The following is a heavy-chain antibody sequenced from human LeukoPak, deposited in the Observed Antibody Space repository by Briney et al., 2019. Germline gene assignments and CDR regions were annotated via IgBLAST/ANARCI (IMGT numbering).Heavy chain of an antibody. CDR3: AREKPAVPGTYFDY. V-gene: IGHV1-2*02. CDR1: GYTFIDSY. D-gene: IGHD6-19*01. J-gene: IGHJ4*02. CDR2: IKPNGGGT. Sequence: ASVNVSFKSSGYTFIDSYIHWVRQAPGQGLEWMGWIKPNGGGTQYAQKFQDRVTMTKDTSVSSTYMELSGLRSDETAVYYCAREKPAVPGTYFDYWGQGSLVTVSS.